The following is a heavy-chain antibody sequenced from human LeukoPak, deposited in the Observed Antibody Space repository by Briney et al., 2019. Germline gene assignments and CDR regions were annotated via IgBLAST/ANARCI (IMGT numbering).Heavy chain of an antibody. CDR3: ASTVVDAFDI. CDR2: IIPILCIA. D-gene: IGHD2-15*01. Sequence: SVKVSCKASGGTFSSYAISWVRQAPGQGLEWMGRIIPILCIANYAQKFQGRVTITADKSTSTAYMELSSLRYTAVYYCASTVVDAFDIWGQGTMVTVSS. CDR1: GGTFSSYA. V-gene: IGHV1-69*04. J-gene: IGHJ3*02.